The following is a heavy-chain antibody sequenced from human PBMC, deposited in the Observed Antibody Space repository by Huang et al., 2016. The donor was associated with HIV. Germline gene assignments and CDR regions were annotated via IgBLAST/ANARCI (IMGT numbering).Heavy chain of an antibody. CDR3: ARGADHPPPNTDSDSIWGTYRPTHHYYFDS. J-gene: IGHJ4*02. D-gene: IGHD3-16*02. Sequence: HVLLQQWGTEILKPWEAPETLSLNCALYGGSFGGHSWNWIRQSPGGRLEWIGDIIFSGDTRINPSLLGRGSISLDMYKNQFALKLTSLKAADTAVYYCARGADHPPPNTDSDSIWGTYRPTHHYYFDSWGQGNRVTVSS. CDR1: GGSFGGHS. V-gene: IGHV4-34*02. CDR2: IIFSGDT.